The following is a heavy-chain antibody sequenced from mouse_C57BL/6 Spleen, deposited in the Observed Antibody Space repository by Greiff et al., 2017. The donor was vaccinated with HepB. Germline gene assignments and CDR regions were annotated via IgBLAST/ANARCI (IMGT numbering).Heavy chain of an antibody. CDR2: IHPNSGST. D-gene: IGHD1-1*01. J-gene: IGHJ2*01. Sequence: QVQLQQPGAELVKPGASVKLSCKASGYTFTSYWMHWVKQRPGQGLEWIGMIHPNSGSTNYNEKFKSKATLTVDKSSSTAYMQLSSLTSEDSAVYYCARHYYGSSYGYWGQGTTLTVSS. CDR1: GYTFTSYW. CDR3: ARHYYGSSYGY. V-gene: IGHV1-64*01.